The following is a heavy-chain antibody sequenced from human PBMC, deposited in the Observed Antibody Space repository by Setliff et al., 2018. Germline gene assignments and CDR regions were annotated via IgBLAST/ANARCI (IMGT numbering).Heavy chain of an antibody. CDR3: TKDAVPNGIWDFGS. D-gene: IGHD2-8*01. V-gene: IGHV3-23*03. CDR2: IVQDSSP. J-gene: IGHJ4*02. Sequence: PGESLKISCETSGFNFRAYSLSWVRQAPGKGLEWVSGIVQDSSPLYADSVKGRFTISRDNSKSTVSLQIDNMRAEDTAVYYCTKDAVPNGIWDFGSWGQGILVTVSS. CDR1: GFNFRAYS.